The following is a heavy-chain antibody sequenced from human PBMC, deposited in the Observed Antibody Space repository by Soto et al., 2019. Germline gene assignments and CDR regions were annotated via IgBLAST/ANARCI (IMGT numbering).Heavy chain of an antibody. J-gene: IGHJ4*02. CDR3: ARHVGYCSSTSCYPMFYFDY. CDR2: IYYSGST. D-gene: IGHD2-2*01. CDR1: GGSISSSSYY. V-gene: IGHV4-39*01. Sequence: QLQLQESGPGLVKPSETLSLTCTVSGGSISSSSYYWGWIRQPPGKGLEWIGSIYYSGSTYYNPSLKSRVTISVDTSRNQFSLKLSSVTAADTAVYYCARHVGYCSSTSCYPMFYFDYWGQGTLVTVSS.